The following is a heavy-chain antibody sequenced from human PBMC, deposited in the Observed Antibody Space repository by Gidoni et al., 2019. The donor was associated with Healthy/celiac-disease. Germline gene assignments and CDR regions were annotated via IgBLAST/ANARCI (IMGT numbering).Heavy chain of an antibody. CDR1: GGSFSGYY. CDR2: INHSGST. D-gene: IGHD2-2*01. Sequence: QVQLQQWGAGLLKPSETLSLTCAVYGGSFSGYYWSWIRQPPGKGLEWIGEINHSGSTNYNPSLKSRVTISVDTSKNQFSLKLSSVTAADTAVYYCARLDFTVVPAPNWFDPWGQGTLVTVSS. CDR3: ARLDFTVVPAPNWFDP. J-gene: IGHJ5*02. V-gene: IGHV4-34*01.